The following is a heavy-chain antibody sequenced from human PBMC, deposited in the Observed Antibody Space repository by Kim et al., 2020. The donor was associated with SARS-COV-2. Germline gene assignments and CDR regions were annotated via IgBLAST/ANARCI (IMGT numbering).Heavy chain of an antibody. CDR1: GFVLSSYA. Sequence: GGSLRLSCAASGFVLSSYAMTWVRQAPGKGLEWVSVVSGGAGSTEYADAVKGRFTVSRDNSKNTLYLQMNSLKAEDTAVYYCAKNGAGRTLQVVSHLDY. CDR2: VSGGAGST. D-gene: IGHD2-21*01. CDR3: AKNGAGRTLQVVSHLDY. V-gene: IGHV3-23*01. J-gene: IGHJ4*01.